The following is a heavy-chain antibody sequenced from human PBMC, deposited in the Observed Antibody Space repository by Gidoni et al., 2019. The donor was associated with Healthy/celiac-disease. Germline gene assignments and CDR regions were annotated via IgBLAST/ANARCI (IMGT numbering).Heavy chain of an antibody. CDR3: ARPIAAAGTYYFDY. V-gene: IGHV3-21*01. D-gene: IGHD6-13*01. J-gene: IGHJ4*02. CDR1: GFTFSSYS. Sequence: EVQLVESGGGLVKPGGSLRLSCAASGFTFSSYSMHWVRQAPGKGLEGVSSISSSSSYIYYADSVKGRFTISRDNAKNSLYLQMNSLRAEDTAVYYCARPIAAAGTYYFDYWGQGTLVTVSS. CDR2: ISSSSSYI.